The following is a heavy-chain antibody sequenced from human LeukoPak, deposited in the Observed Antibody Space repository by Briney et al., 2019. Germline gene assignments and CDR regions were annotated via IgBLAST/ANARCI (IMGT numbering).Heavy chain of an antibody. CDR2: ITPSNTDI. CDR1: GFRCGTYP. Sequence: GGPLPLPCGPSGFRCGTYPMNGAPQAPGRGREWVSSITPSNTDINYADSVKGRFTISRDNAKNTLYLQMNSLRAEDTAIYYCVRFAKGPGSRMGFDPWGQGNLVTVSS. J-gene: IGHJ5*02. CDR3: VRFAKGPGSRMGFDP. V-gene: IGHV3-21*01. D-gene: IGHD2-8*01.